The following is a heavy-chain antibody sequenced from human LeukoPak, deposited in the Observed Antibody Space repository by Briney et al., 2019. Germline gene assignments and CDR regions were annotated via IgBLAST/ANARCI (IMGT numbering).Heavy chain of an antibody. Sequence: ASVKVSCKASGYTFSGYYMHWVRQAPGQGLEWMGWINPNSGGTNYAQKFQGRVTMTRDTSISTACMELSRLRSDDTAVYYCARDLTMYIYGSLGVWGKGTTVTVSS. J-gene: IGHJ6*04. CDR3: ARDLTMYIYGSLGV. D-gene: IGHD5-18*01. V-gene: IGHV1-2*02. CDR2: INPNSGGT. CDR1: GYTFSGYY.